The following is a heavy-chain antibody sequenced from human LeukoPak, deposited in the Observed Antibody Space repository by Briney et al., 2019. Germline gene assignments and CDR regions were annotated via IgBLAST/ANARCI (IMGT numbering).Heavy chain of an antibody. V-gene: IGHV1-2*02. CDR2: INPNSGGT. CDR1: GYTVTGYY. J-gene: IGHJ6*03. Sequence: PSVKVSCKASGYTVTGYYMHWVRQPPGQGLEWMGWINPNSGGTNYAHTFQGRVTMTSDTSISTAYMELSRLRSDAKAVYYCASGYSRCSREDLPPYYYYMDVWGKGTTVPVSS. D-gene: IGHD6-13*01. CDR3: ASGYSRCSREDLPPYYYYMDV.